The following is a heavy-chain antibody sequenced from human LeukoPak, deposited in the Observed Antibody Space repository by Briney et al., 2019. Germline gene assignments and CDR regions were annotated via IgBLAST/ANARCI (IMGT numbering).Heavy chain of an antibody. CDR2: IYYSGSS. CDR1: GGSISSGDYY. J-gene: IGHJ2*01. D-gene: IGHD4-17*01. Sequence: SQTLSLTCTVSGGSISSGDYYWSWIRQPPGKGLEWIGYIYYSGSSYYNPSLKSRVTMSVDTSKNQFSLKLSSVTAADTALYYCASLNGDPSYWSFDLWGRGTLVTVSS. CDR3: ASLNGDPSYWSFDL. V-gene: IGHV4-30-4*01.